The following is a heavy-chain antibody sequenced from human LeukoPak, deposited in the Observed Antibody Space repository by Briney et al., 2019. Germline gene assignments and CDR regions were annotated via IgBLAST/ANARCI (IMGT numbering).Heavy chain of an antibody. CDR3: ARGWLAETTVVTPYNY. CDR2: IIPIFGTA. V-gene: IGHV1-69*13. J-gene: IGHJ4*02. CDR1: GGTFSSHA. Sequence: ASVKVSCKASGGTFSSHAINWVRQAPGQEPEWMGGIIPIFGTANYAQKFQGRVTITADESTSTANMELSSLRSEDTAEYYCARGWLAETTVVTPYNYWGQGTLVTVSS. D-gene: IGHD4-23*01.